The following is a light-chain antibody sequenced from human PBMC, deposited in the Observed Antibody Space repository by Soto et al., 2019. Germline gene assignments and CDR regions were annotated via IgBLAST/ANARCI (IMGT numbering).Light chain of an antibody. CDR1: QSVSSY. J-gene: IGKJ3*01. Sequence: EIVLTQSPATLSLSPGERATLSCRASQSVSSYLAWYQQKPGQAPRLLIYDTSNRATGIPARFSGSGSGIDFTLTISSLEPEDFAVYYCQQRTNWPRSFTFGPGTKVDIK. V-gene: IGKV3-11*01. CDR2: DTS. CDR3: QQRTNWPRSFT.